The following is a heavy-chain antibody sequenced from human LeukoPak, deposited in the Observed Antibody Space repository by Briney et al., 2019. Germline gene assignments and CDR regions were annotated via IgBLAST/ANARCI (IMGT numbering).Heavy chain of an antibody. J-gene: IGHJ4*02. V-gene: IGHV4-39*01. Sequence: SETLSLPCSVSNASIISSSYYWGWIRQPPGKGLEWIGSIYHRGRTYYNPSLKIRFPISADMSKNHFSLNMNSVTASDTAVYYCARQKILDDNYDSSGYYVDQWGQGSLVTVSS. CDR3: ARQKILDDNYDSSGYYVDQ. D-gene: IGHD3-22*01. CDR1: NASIISSSYY. CDR2: IYHRGRT.